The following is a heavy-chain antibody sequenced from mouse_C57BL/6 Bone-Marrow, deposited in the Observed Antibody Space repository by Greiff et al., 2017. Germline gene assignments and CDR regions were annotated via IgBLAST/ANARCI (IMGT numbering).Heavy chain of an antibody. J-gene: IGHJ3*01. CDR1: GYSFTGYY. Sequence: VQLQQSGPELVKPGASVKISCKASGYSFTGYYMNWVKQSPEKSLEWIGEINPSTGGTTYNQKFKAKATLTVDKSSSTAYMQLKSLTSEDSAVYYCARDGGYALAYWGQGTLVTVSA. CDR3: ARDGGYALAY. V-gene: IGHV1-42*01. CDR2: INPSTGGT. D-gene: IGHD2-2*01.